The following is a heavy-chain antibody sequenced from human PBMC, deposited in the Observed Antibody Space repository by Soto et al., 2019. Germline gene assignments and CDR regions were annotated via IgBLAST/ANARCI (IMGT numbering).Heavy chain of an antibody. CDR1: GGSISSGGYY. CDR3: PTDREQQLGGGEAFDI. CDR2: IYYSGST. Sequence: SSETLSLTCTVSGGSISSGGYYWSWIRQHPGKGLEWIGYIYYSGSTYYNPSLKSPFTISVDTSKNQFSLKLSSVTAADTAVYYCPTDREQQLGGGEAFDISGQGTIVTVSS. J-gene: IGHJ3*02. D-gene: IGHD6-13*01. V-gene: IGHV4-31*01.